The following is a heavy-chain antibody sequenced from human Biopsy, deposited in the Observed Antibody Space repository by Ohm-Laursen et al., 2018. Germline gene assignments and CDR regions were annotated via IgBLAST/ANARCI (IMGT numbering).Heavy chain of an antibody. CDR2: ITWNSGTI. Sequence: SLRLSCAASGFIFDDYAMHWVRQAPGKGLEWVSSITWNSGTIDYANSVKGRFTISRDNAKNSLYLQMNSLRAGDTALYYCAKARVAIRYFDIWGRGTLVTVSS. D-gene: IGHD2-15*01. V-gene: IGHV3-9*01. CDR3: AKARVAIRYFDI. CDR1: GFIFDDYA. J-gene: IGHJ2*01.